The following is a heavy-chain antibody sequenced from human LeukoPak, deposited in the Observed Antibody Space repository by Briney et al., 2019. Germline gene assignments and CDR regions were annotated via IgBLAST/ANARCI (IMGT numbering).Heavy chain of an antibody. CDR3: ARASVLRFLEWLSPSGY. CDR1: GFTFSSYS. D-gene: IGHD3-3*01. V-gene: IGHV3-48*01. J-gene: IGHJ4*02. CDR2: ISSSSSTI. Sequence: GGSLRLSCAASGFTFSSYSMNWVRQAPGKGLEWVSYISSSSSTIYYADSVKGRFTISRDNAKNSLYLQMNSLRAEDTAVYYCARASVLRFLEWLSPSGYWGQGTLVTVSS.